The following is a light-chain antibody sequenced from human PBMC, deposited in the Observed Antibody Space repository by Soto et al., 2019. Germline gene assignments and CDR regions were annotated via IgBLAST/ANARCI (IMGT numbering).Light chain of an antibody. J-gene: IGLJ2*01. V-gene: IGLV1-47*01. CDR2: RNN. CDR3: AAWDDSLNVV. CDR1: SSNIGSNY. Sequence: QSVLTQPPSASGTPGQRVTISCSGSSSNIGSNYVYWYQQLPGTAPKLLIYRNNQRPSGVPDRFSGSKSGTSAPLAISGLRSEDEADYYCAAWDDSLNVVFGGGTQLTVL.